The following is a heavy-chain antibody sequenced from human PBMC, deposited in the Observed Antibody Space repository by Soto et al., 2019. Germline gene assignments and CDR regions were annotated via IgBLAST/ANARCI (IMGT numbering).Heavy chain of an antibody. CDR1: GGSISSYY. Sequence: SETLSLTCTVSGGSISSYYWSWIRQPPGKGLEWIGYIYYSGSTNYNPSLKSRVTISVDTSKNQFSLKLSSVTAADTAVYYCARNTVTTSFDPWGQGTLVTVSS. D-gene: IGHD4-4*01. V-gene: IGHV4-59*01. CDR2: IYYSGST. J-gene: IGHJ5*02. CDR3: ARNTVTTSFDP.